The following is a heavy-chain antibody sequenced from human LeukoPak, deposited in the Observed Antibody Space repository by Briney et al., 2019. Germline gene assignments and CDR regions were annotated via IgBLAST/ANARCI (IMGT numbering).Heavy chain of an antibody. CDR2: IYYSGST. J-gene: IGHJ6*03. CDR3: ARQYYYYYMDV. CDR1: SDSISSYY. V-gene: IGHV4-59*08. Sequence: PSETLSLTCTVSSDSISSYYWSWIRQPPGKGLEWIGYIYYSGSTNYNPSLKSRVTISVDTSKNQFSLKLSAVTAADTAVYYCARQYYYYYMDVWGKGTMVTVSS.